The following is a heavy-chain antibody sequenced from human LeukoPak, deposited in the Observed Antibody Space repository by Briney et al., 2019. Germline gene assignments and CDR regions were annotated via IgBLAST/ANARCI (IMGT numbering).Heavy chain of an antibody. CDR2: IYHSGRT. D-gene: IGHD3-22*01. Sequence: KPSETLSLTCIVSGYSISSGYYWGWMRQSPGKGLEWIGNIYHSGRTYYNPSLKSRVTISVDTSKNQFSLNLSSVTAADTAVYYCTGKYYYDTSGYYYADYWGQGTLVTVSS. J-gene: IGHJ4*02. V-gene: IGHV4-38-2*02. CDR1: GYSISSGYY. CDR3: TGKYYYDTSGYYYADY.